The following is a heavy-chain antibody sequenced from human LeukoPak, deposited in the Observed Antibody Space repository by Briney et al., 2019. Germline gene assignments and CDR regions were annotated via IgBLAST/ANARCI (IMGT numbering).Heavy chain of an antibody. V-gene: IGHV3-66*01. CDR2: IYTGGTT. J-gene: IGHJ4*02. CDR3: AREIAAAGTSGLFDY. Sequence: GGSLRLSCAASGFTVSSNSMSWVRQAPGKGLVWVSVIYTGGTTYYADSVKGRFTISRDNSKNTLYLQMNSLRAEDTAVYYCAREIAAAGTSGLFDYWGQGTLVTVSS. D-gene: IGHD6-13*01. CDR1: GFTVSSNS.